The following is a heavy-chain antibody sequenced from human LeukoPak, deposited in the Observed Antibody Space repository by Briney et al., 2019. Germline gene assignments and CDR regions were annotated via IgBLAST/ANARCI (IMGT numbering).Heavy chain of an antibody. CDR2: ISSSSSYI. J-gene: IGHJ4*02. Sequence: GGSLRLSCAASGFTFSSYSMNWVRQAPGKGLEWVSSISSSSSYIYYADSVKGRFTISRDNAKNSLYLQMNSLRAEDTAVYYCARFHRRGILAGYTYYFDYWAREPWSPSPQ. V-gene: IGHV3-21*01. D-gene: IGHD3-9*01. CDR3: ARFHRRGILAGYTYYFDY. CDR1: GFTFSSYS.